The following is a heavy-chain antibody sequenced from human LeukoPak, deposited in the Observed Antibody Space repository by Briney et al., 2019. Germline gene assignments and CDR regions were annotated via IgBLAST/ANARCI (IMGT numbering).Heavy chain of an antibody. V-gene: IGHV1-2*02. CDR2: INPNSGGT. D-gene: IGHD5-12*01. CDR3: ARAGSLHDYLFDY. Sequence: ASVKVSCKASGYTFTGYYMHWVRQAPGQGLEWMGWINPNSGGTNYAQKFQGRVTMTRDTSISTAYMEPSRLGSDDTAVYYCARAGSLHDYLFDYWGQGTLVNVSS. J-gene: IGHJ4*02. CDR1: GYTFTGYY.